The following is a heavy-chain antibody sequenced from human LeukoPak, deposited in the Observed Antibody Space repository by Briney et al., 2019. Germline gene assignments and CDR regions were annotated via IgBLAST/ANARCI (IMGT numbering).Heavy chain of an antibody. Sequence: ASVKVSCKASEDTFTRHYMHWARQAPGQGLEWIGLINPNDNSIDYTQKLRGRVTVTRDRSTSTVYMELNSLRSDDTAVYYCAREGGSYKHFDYWGQGSLITVSS. D-gene: IGHD3-10*01. CDR3: AREGGSYKHFDY. J-gene: IGHJ4*02. V-gene: IGHV1-46*04. CDR2: INPNDNSI. CDR1: EDTFTRHY.